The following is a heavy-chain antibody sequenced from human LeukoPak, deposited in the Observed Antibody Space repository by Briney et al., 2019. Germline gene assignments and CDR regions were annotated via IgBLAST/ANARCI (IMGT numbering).Heavy chain of an antibody. CDR3: ARSYYYDSSALEYFQH. CDR2: FIPMLGTA. J-gene: IGHJ1*01. CDR1: GGTFSDYA. Sequence: SVKVSCKASGGTFSDYALNWVRQAPGQGLEWMGVFIPMLGTANSTQKFQGRVTITADISTNTAYMELSSLRSEDTAVYYCARSYYYDSSALEYFQHWGQGTLVTVSS. V-gene: IGHV1-69*06. D-gene: IGHD3-22*01.